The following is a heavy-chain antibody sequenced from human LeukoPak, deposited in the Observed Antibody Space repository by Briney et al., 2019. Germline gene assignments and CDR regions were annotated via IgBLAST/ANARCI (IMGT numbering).Heavy chain of an antibody. V-gene: IGHV5-51*01. CDR2: IYPGDSDT. CDR1: GYSFTSYW. D-gene: IGHD4-17*01. CDR3: ARVYGIYGDYFIGAFDI. Sequence: PGESLKISCKGSGYSFTSYWIGWVRQMPGKGLEWMGIIYPGDSDTRYSPSFQGQVTISADKSISTAYLQWSSLKASDTAMYYCARVYGIYGDYFIGAFDIWGQGTMVTVSS. J-gene: IGHJ3*02.